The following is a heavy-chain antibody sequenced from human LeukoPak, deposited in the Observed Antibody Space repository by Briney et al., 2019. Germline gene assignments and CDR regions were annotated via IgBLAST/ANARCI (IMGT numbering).Heavy chain of an antibody. J-gene: IGHJ3*02. D-gene: IGHD7-27*01. CDR2: ISYSGST. Sequence: PSETLSLTCAVYGGSFSGYYWAWVRQPPGKGLEWIGSISYSGSTQYTSTFYNPSLKSRVTISVDTSRNQFSLSLISLTAADTAVYYCARLGVGAGDRRDAFDIWGQGTMVTVSS. V-gene: IGHV4-34*01. CDR3: ARLGVGAGDRRDAFDI. CDR1: GGSFSGYY.